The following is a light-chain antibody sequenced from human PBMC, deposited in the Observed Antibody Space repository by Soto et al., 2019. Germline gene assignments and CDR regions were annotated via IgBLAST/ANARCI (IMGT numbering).Light chain of an antibody. Sequence: DIQMTQSPSSVSASVGDRGTITWRASQGISSWLAWYQQKPGKAPKLLIYAASSLQSGLPSRFSGSGSGTDFNLTSSSQQPEDLASHYMQQANSLLSTFGQGTKVDIK. CDR1: QGISSW. V-gene: IGKV1-12*01. CDR3: QQANSLLST. CDR2: AAS. J-gene: IGKJ1*01.